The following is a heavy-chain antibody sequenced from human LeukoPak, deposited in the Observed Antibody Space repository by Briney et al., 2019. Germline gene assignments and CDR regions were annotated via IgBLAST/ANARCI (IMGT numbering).Heavy chain of an antibody. J-gene: IGHJ4*02. CDR1: VFTFTNDW. CDR3: TTDLGTYYHGSQRLIPIDY. D-gene: IGHD3-10*01. Sequence: GGSLRLSCVGSVFTFTNDWMSWVRQAPGKGLEWLGRIKSKTDGETTNYAEPVRGRFTISRDDSKSAVYLQMNSLKIEDTAVYYCTTDLGTYYHGSQRLIPIDYWGQGTLVTVSS. V-gene: IGHV3-15*06. CDR2: IKSKTDGETT.